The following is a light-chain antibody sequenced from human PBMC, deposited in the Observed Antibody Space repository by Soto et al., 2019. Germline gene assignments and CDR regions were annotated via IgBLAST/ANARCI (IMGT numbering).Light chain of an antibody. CDR1: QSVSSN. J-gene: IGKJ1*01. V-gene: IGKV3-15*01. CDR2: GAS. CDR3: QQYNSYFTWT. Sequence: EIVLTQSPATLSVSPGERATLSCRASQSVSSNLAWYQQKPGQAPRLLIYGASTRATGIPARFSGSGSGTEFTLTISSLQSEDFATYYCQQYNSYFTWTFGQGTKVDIK.